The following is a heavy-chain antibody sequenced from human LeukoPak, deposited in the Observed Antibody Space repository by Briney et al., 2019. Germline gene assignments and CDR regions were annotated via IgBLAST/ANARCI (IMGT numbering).Heavy chain of an antibody. CDR3: ARVIAVAGGGAFDH. Sequence: VSGPTLVNPTQTLTLTCTFSGFSLSTSGMCVSWIRQLPGKALEWLARIDWDDDRYYTTSLKTRLTISKDTSKNQVVLTMTNMDPVDTATYYCARVIAVAGGGAFDHWGQGALVTVSS. D-gene: IGHD6-19*01. J-gene: IGHJ5*02. V-gene: IGHV2-70*11. CDR1: GFSLSTSGMC. CDR2: IDWDDDR.